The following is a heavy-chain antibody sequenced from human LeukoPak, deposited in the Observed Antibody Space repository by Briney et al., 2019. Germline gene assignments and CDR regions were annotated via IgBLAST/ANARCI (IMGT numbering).Heavy chain of an antibody. CDR3: ARGRVVVVAATSYGMDV. V-gene: IGHV4-31*03. Sequence: SQTLSLTCTVSGGSISSGGYYWSWIRQHPGKGLEWIGYIYYSGSTYYNPSLKSRVTISVDTSKNQFSLKLSSVTAADTVVYYCARGRVVVVAATSYGMDVWGQGTTVTVSS. J-gene: IGHJ6*02. D-gene: IGHD2-15*01. CDR1: GGSISSGGYY. CDR2: IYYSGST.